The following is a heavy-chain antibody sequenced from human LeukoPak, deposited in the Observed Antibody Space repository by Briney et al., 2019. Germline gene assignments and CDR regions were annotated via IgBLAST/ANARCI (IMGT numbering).Heavy chain of an antibody. V-gene: IGHV3-7*01. CDR2: IKEDGSEK. CDR1: GFSFSSYW. CDR3: ARKDSSPRTFDY. Sequence: PGGSLRLSCAASGFSFSSYWMSWVRQAPGKGLEWVANIKEDGSEKNYVDSVKGRFTISRDNAKNSLYLQMNSLRAEDTAVYYCARKDSSPRTFDYWGQGTLVTVPS. J-gene: IGHJ4*02. D-gene: IGHD3-22*01.